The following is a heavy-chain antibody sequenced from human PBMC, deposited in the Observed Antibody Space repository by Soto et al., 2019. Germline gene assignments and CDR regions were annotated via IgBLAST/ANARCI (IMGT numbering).Heavy chain of an antibody. V-gene: IGHV1-2*04. D-gene: IGHD2-2*01. CDR1: GYTFTGYY. CDR2: INPNSGGT. Sequence: QVQLVQSGAEVKKPGASVKVSCKASGYTFTGYYMHWVRQAPGQGLEWMGWINPNSGGTNYAQKFQGWVTMTRDTSISTAYMELSRLRSDDTAVYYCARSRYCSSTSCYVPDYYMDVWGKGITVTVSS. CDR3: ARSRYCSSTSCYVPDYYMDV. J-gene: IGHJ6*03.